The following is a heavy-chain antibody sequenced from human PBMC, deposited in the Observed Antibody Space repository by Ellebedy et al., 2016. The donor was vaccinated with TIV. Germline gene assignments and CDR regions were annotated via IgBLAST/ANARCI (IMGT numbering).Heavy chain of an antibody. Sequence: ASVKVSCXTRGYSFSNHGVSWVRQAPGQGLEWLGWISDYNGNVNYDGESFQGRVSISSDTSTSTAYMELRNLRSDDTAVYYCARDTDYNGGFSRSGTYPPMFDYWGQGTLVTVSS. CDR2: ISDYNGNV. D-gene: IGHD6-19*01. CDR1: GYSFSNHG. V-gene: IGHV1-18*04. J-gene: IGHJ4*02. CDR3: ARDTDYNGGFSRSGTYPPMFDY.